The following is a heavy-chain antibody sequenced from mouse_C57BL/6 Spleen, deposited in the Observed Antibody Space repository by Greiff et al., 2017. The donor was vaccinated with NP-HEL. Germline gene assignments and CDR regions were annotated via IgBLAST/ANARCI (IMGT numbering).Heavy chain of an antibody. V-gene: IGHV7-3*01. J-gene: IGHJ4*01. CDR3: ARYWIYAMDY. CDR2: IRNKANGYTT. Sequence: EVHLVESGGGLVQPGGSLSLSCAASGFTFTDYYMSWVRQPPGKALEWLGFIRNKANGYTTEYSASVKGRFTISRDNSQSILYLQMNALRAEDSATYYCARYWIYAMDYWGQGTSVTVSS. CDR1: GFTFTDYY.